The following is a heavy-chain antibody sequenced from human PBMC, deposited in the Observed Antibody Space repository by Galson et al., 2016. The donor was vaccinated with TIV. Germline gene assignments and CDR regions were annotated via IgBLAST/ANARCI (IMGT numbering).Heavy chain of an antibody. J-gene: IGHJ6*02. D-gene: IGHD2-2*01. CDR3: ARDCTSTTCRIYYYGMDV. Sequence: TLSLTCTVSGGSISSGSYYWSWIRQPAGKGLEWIGRIYTSGSTNYNPSLKSRVTISVDTSKNQFSLKLSSVTAADSAVYYCARDCTSTTCRIYYYGMDVWGQGTLVTVSS. V-gene: IGHV4-61*02. CDR1: GGSISSGSYY. CDR2: IYTSGST.